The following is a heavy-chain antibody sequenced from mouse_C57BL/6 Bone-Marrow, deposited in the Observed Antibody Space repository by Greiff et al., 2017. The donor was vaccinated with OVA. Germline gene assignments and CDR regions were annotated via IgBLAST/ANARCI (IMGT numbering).Heavy chain of an antibody. CDR2: IYPRSGNT. V-gene: IGHV1-81*01. Sequence: QVHVKQSGAELARPGASVKLSCKATGYTFTSYGISWVKQRTGQGLEWIGEIYPRSGNTYYNEKFKGKATLTADKSSSTAYMELRSLTSEDSAVYFCARFRLGSFAYWGQGTLVTVSA. CDR3: ARFRLGSFAY. CDR1: GYTFTSYG. J-gene: IGHJ3*01. D-gene: IGHD3-2*02.